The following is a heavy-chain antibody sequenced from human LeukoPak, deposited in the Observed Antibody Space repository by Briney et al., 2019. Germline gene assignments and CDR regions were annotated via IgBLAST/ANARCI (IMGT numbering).Heavy chain of an antibody. CDR1: GYTFTGYY. Sequence: ASVKVSCXASGYTFTGYYMHWVRLAPGQGLEWMGRINPNSGGTNYAQKFQGRVTMTRDTSISTPYMELSRLRSDDTAVYYCARDCGPREQQLVDFDYWGQGTLVTVSS. D-gene: IGHD6-13*01. CDR3: ARDCGPREQQLVDFDY. V-gene: IGHV1-2*06. J-gene: IGHJ4*02. CDR2: INPNSGGT.